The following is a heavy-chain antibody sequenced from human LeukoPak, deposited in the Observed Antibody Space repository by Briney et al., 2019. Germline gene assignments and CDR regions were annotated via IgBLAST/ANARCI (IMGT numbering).Heavy chain of an antibody. CDR3: AKDLAGRHCSGGSCSYGMDV. D-gene: IGHD2-15*01. CDR1: GFTFSSYA. Sequence: GGSLRLSCAASGFTFSSYAMSWVRQAPGKGLEWVSAISGSGGSTYYADSVKGRVSIPRDNSKNTLYLQMNSLRTEDTAVYYCAKDLAGRHCSGGSCSYGMDVWGQGTTVTVSS. CDR2: ISGSGGST. V-gene: IGHV3-23*01. J-gene: IGHJ6*02.